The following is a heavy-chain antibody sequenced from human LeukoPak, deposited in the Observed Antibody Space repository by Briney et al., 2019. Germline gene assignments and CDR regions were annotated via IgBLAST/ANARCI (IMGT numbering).Heavy chain of an antibody. CDR3: VRDADYYKGDY. V-gene: IGHV3-7*03. D-gene: IGHD1-26*01. Sequence: GGSLRLSCAASGFSFRSYWMSWARQAPGKGLEWVANIMKDGSSNRYADSVRGRFTISGDNAKNSLYLQMNSLRAADTAVYYCVRDADYYKGDYWGQGTLVIVSS. J-gene: IGHJ4*02. CDR2: IMKDGSSN. CDR1: GFSFRSYW.